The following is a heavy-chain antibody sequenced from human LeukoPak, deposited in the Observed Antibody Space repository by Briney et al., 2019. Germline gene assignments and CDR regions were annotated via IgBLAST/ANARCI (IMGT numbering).Heavy chain of an antibody. Sequence: SETLSLTCAVSGYSISSGYYWGWIRQPPGKGLEWIGSIYHSGSTYYNPSLKSRVTISVDTSKNQFSLKLSSVTAAGTAVYYCARHSTHFWSGLDWFDPWGQGTLVTFSS. D-gene: IGHD3-3*02. V-gene: IGHV4-38-2*01. CDR1: GYSISSGYY. CDR2: IYHSGST. J-gene: IGHJ5*02. CDR3: ARHSTHFWSGLDWFDP.